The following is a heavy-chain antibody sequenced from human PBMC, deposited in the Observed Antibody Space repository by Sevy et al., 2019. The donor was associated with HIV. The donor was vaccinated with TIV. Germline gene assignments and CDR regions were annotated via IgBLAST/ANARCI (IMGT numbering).Heavy chain of an antibody. Sequence: GGSLRLSCAASGFTFSSYWMHWVRQAPGKGLVWVSRINSDGTTPIYADSVQGRFTISRDNAKNTLYLQMNSLRAEDTAVYYCASLEGWHNWFDPWGQGTLVTVSS. J-gene: IGHJ5*02. CDR3: ASLEGWHNWFDP. CDR1: GFTFSSYW. D-gene: IGHD1-1*01. CDR2: INSDGTTP. V-gene: IGHV3-74*01.